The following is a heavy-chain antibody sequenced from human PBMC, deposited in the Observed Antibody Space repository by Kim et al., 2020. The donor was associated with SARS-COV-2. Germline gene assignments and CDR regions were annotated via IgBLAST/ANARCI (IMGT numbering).Heavy chain of an antibody. CDR2: INHSGST. V-gene: IGHV4-34*01. CDR1: GGSFSGYY. D-gene: IGHD3-22*01. J-gene: IGHJ3*02. Sequence: SETLSLTCAVYGGSFSGYYWSWIRQPPGKGLEWIGEINHSGSTNYNPSLKSRVTISVDTSKNQFSLKLSSVTAADTAVYYCARARYDSSGYYYVPWGAFDIWGQGTMVTVSS. CDR3: ARARYDSSGYYYVPWGAFDI.